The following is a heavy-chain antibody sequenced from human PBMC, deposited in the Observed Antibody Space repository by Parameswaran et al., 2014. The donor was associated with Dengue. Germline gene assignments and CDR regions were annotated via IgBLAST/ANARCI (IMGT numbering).Heavy chain of an antibody. CDR3: ARDYGDSGGAY. D-gene: IGHD4-17*01. V-gene: IGHV3-21*03. J-gene: IGHJ4*02. CDR2: ISSSSSYI. Sequence: VRQAPGKGLEWVSSISSSSSYIYYADSVKGRFTISRDNAKNSLYLQMNSLRAEDTAVYYCARDYGDSGGAYWGQGTLVTVSS.